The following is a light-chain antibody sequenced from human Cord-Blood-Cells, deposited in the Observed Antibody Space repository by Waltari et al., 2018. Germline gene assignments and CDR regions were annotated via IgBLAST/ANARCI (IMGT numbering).Light chain of an antibody. CDR3: CSYAGSYV. J-gene: IGLJ1*01. CDR1: SSDVGGYNY. V-gene: IGLV2-11*01. Sequence: QSALTQPRSVSGSPGQSVTISCTGTSSDVGGYNYVSWYQQHPGKAPNLMIYDVSKRPSGVPGRFAGSKSGNTASLTISGLQAEDEADYYCCSYAGSYVFGTGTKVTVL. CDR2: DVS.